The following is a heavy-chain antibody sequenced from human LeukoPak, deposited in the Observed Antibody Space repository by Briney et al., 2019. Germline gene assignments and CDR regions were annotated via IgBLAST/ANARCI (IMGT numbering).Heavy chain of an antibody. J-gene: IGHJ4*02. Sequence: ASVKVSCKASGYTFTSYDINWVRQATGQGLEWMGYMNPNSGNSAYAQKFQGRVTITTDASISTAYMELSGLRSEDTALYCCAREGLDYWGQGTLVTVSS. CDR1: GYTFTSYD. V-gene: IGHV1-8*01. CDR2: MNPNSGNS. CDR3: AREGLDY.